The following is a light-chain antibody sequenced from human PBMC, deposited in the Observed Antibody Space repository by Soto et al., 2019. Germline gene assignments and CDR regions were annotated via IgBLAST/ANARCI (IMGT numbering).Light chain of an antibody. CDR2: EGS. CDR3: CSYAGSSTPVV. J-gene: IGLJ2*01. Sequence: QSVLTQPASVSGSPGQSITISCTGTSSDVGSYNLVSWYQQHPGQAPKLMIYEGSKRPSGVSNRFPGSKSGNTASLTISGLQAEDAADYYCCSYAGSSTPVVFGGGTKLTVL. CDR1: SSDVGSYNL. V-gene: IGLV2-23*01.